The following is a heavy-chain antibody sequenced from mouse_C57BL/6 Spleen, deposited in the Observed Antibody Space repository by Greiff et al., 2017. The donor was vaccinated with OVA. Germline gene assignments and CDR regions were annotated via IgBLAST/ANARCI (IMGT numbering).Heavy chain of an antibody. CDR1: GYTFTDYE. D-gene: IGHD2-5*01. V-gene: IGHV1-15*01. J-gene: IGHJ2*01. CDR3: TRLTYYSNPFDY. CDR2: IDPETGGT. Sequence: QVQLQQSGAELVRPGASVTLSCKASGYTFTDYEMHWVKQTPVHGLEWIGAIDPETGGTAYNQKFKGKAILTADKSSSTAYMELRSLTSEDSAVYYCTRLTYYSNPFDYWGQGTTLTVSS.